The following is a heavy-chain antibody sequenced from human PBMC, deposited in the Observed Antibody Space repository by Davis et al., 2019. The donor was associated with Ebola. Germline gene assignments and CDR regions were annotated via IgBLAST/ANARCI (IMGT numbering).Heavy chain of an antibody. Sequence: GESPKTSCAAPGISFSDYYMSWIRQAPGRGLEWVAYVSHVYTTTYHGDSLKGRFTISRDNAKNSLYLDMNSLKTEDTAVYYCTTTTVTVDYWGQGTLVTVSS. D-gene: IGHD4-17*01. V-gene: IGHV3-11*01. CDR3: TTTTVTVDY. CDR2: VSHVYTTT. J-gene: IGHJ4*02. CDR1: GISFSDYY.